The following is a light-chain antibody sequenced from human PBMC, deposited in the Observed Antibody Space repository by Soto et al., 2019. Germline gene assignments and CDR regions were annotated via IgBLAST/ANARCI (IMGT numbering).Light chain of an antibody. V-gene: IGKV1-27*01. CDR2: AAS. Sequence: DIQMTQSPSSLSASVGDRVTITCRAGQDINIYLAWYQQKPGKVPKLLISAASTLQSGVPSRFSGSGSGTDFPLTIRSLQPEDVATYYCQKDDGAPLTFGGGTKVEIK. CDR3: QKDDGAPLT. CDR1: QDINIY. J-gene: IGKJ4*01.